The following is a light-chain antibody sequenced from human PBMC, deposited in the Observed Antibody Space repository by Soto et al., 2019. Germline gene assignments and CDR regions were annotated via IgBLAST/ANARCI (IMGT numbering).Light chain of an antibody. Sequence: EIVLTQPPGTLSLSPGERATLSCRASQSVSNNYLAWYQQKPGQAPRLLIYGASNRATGIPDRFSGSGSGTDFTLTISRLEPEDFAVYYCQQYVSSPRTFGQGTKVEVK. CDR2: GAS. CDR3: QQYVSSPRT. V-gene: IGKV3-20*01. CDR1: QSVSNNY. J-gene: IGKJ1*01.